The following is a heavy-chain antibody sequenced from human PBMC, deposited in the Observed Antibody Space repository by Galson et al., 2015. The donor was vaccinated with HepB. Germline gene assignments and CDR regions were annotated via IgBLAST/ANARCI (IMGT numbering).Heavy chain of an antibody. CDR2: TYYRSTWYN. CDR1: GDSVSSNSAA. J-gene: IGHJ6*02. Sequence: CAISGDSVSSNSAAWNWIRQSPSRGLEWLGRTYYRSTWYNDYAVSVKSRITINPDTSKNQFSLQLNSVTPEDTAVYYCARDIVVVPAAIEIGDYYYYYGMDVWGQGTTVTVSS. D-gene: IGHD2-2*01. V-gene: IGHV6-1*01. CDR3: ARDIVVVPAAIEIGDYYYYYGMDV.